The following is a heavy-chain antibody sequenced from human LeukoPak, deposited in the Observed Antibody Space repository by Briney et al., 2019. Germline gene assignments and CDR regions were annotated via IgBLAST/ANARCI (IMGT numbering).Heavy chain of an antibody. D-gene: IGHD3-16*02. CDR3: ARRMITFGGVIDYYFDS. CDR1: GGSITSGDSS. V-gene: IGHV4-30-2*01. J-gene: IGHJ4*02. Sequence: PSETLSLTCAVSGGSITSGDSSWTWVRQPPGKGLEWIGDISHSGSTYYNPSLKSRVTISIDRSKNQFSLRLSSVTAADTAVYCCARRMITFGGVIDYYFDSWGQGTLVTVSS. CDR2: ISHSGST.